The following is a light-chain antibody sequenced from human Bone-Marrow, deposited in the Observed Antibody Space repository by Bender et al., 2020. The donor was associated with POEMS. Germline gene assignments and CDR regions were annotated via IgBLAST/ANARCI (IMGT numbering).Light chain of an antibody. CDR1: SSNIGAHA. CDR3: AVWDDSLNGWV. J-gene: IGLJ3*02. CDR2: SSH. Sequence: QSVLTQPPSASGTPGQRVTISCSGGSSNIGAHAVNWYQHLPGTAPNLLIYSSHRRPSGVPDRFSGSRSGTSASLAISGLQSEDEADYYCAVWDDSLNGWVFGGGTKLTVL. V-gene: IGLV1-44*01.